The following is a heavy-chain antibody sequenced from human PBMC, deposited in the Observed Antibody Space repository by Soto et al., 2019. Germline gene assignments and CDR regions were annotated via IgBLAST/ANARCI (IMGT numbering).Heavy chain of an antibody. CDR3: ASQYYYYGMDV. J-gene: IGHJ6*02. Sequence: QLQLQESGPGLVKPSETLSLTCTVSGGSISSSSYYWGWIRQPPGKGLEWIGSIYYSGSTYYNPSLKSRVTISVDTSKNQFSLKLSSVTTADTAVYYCASQYYYYGMDVWGQGTTVTVSS. CDR1: GGSISSSSYY. V-gene: IGHV4-39*01. CDR2: IYYSGST.